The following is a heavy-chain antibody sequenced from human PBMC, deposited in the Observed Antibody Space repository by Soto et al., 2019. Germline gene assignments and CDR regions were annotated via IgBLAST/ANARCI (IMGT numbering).Heavy chain of an antibody. D-gene: IGHD3-10*01. J-gene: IGHJ6*02. V-gene: IGHV3-33*01. CDR1: GFTFSSYG. CDR3: ASSTVRGVIRYYYGMDV. CDR2: IWYDGSNK. Sequence: GGSLRLSCAASGFTFSSYGMHWVRQAPGKGLEWVAVIWYDGSNKYYADSVKGRFTISRDNSKNTLYLQMKSLRAEDTAVYYFASSTVRGVIRYYYGMDVWGQGTTVTVSS.